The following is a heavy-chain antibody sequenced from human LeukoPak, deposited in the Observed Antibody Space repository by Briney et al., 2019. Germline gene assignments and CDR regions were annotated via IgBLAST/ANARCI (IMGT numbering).Heavy chain of an antibody. Sequence: SETLSLTCADYGGSFSGYYWSWIRQPPGKGLEWIGEINHSGSTNYNPSLKSRVTISVDTSKNQFSLKLSSVTAADTAVYYCARGSGFDYWGQGTLVTVSS. CDR2: INHSGST. CDR3: ARGSGFDY. J-gene: IGHJ4*02. CDR1: GGSFSGYY. V-gene: IGHV4-34*01.